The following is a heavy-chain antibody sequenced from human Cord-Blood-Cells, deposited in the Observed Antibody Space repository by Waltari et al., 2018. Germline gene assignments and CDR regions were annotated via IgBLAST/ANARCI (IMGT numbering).Heavy chain of an antibody. Sequence: SYDINWVRQATGQGLEWMGWMNPNSGNTGYAQKFQGRVTITRNTSISTAYMELSSLRSEDTAVYYCARGTGGNAFDIWGQGTMVTVSS. CDR1: SYD. D-gene: IGHD3-16*01. V-gene: IGHV1-8*03. J-gene: IGHJ3*02. CDR2: MNPNSGNT. CDR3: ARGTGGNAFDI.